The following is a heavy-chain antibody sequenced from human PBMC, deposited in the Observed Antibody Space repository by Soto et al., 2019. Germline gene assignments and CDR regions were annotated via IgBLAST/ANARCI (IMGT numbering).Heavy chain of an antibody. CDR1: GFTFSSYA. CDR2: ISGSGGST. Sequence: PGRSLRLSCAASGFTFSSYAMSWVRQAPGKGLEWVSAISGSGGSTYYADSVKGRFTISRDNSKNTLYLQMNSLRAEDTAVYYCAKYTYYDILTGYQNFDYWGQGTLVTVSS. CDR3: AKYTYYDILTGYQNFDY. V-gene: IGHV3-23*01. J-gene: IGHJ4*02. D-gene: IGHD3-9*01.